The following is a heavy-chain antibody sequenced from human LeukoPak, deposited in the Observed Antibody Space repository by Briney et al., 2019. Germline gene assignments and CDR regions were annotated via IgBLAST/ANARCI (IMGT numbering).Heavy chain of an antibody. Sequence: PPETLFLTCTVSGGSISSGSYYWSWIRQPAGKGLEWIGRIYTSGSTNYNPSLKSRVTISVDTSKNQFSLKLSSVTAADTAVYYCARELIVVVVAAIDYWGQGTLVTVSS. V-gene: IGHV4-61*02. CDR3: ARELIVVVVAAIDY. J-gene: IGHJ4*02. CDR2: IYTSGST. D-gene: IGHD2-15*01. CDR1: GGSISSGSYY.